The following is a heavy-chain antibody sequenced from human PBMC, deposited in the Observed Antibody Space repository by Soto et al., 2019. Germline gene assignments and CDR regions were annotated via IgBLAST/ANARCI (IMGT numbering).Heavy chain of an antibody. J-gene: IGHJ6*02. D-gene: IGHD2-15*01. V-gene: IGHV1-69*12. CDR1: GGSFISYA. CDR2: IIALYGTT. Sequence: QVQLVQSGAEVKKPGSSVKVSCKVSGGSFISYALSWVRQAPGQGLEWMGGIIALYGTTNYAQNFLGRVTITADESTSTSSMELTSLRSDDSAVYYCATLGYCSGGNCYSAPFLYGVDVWGQGTTVTVSS. CDR3: ATLGYCSGGNCYSAPFLYGVDV.